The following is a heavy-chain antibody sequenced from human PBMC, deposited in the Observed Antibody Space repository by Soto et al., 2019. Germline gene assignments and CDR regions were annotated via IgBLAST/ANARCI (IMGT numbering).Heavy chain of an antibody. CDR1: GGSFSGYY. J-gene: IGHJ6*02. CDR3: ARERIQLAGMDV. V-gene: IGHV4-34*01. D-gene: IGHD5-18*01. CDR2: INHSGST. Sequence: SETLSLTCAVYGGSFSGYYWSWIRQPPGKGLEWIGEINHSGSTNYNPSLKSRVTISVDTSKNQFSLKLSSVTAADTAVYYCARERIQLAGMDVWGQGTTVTVSS.